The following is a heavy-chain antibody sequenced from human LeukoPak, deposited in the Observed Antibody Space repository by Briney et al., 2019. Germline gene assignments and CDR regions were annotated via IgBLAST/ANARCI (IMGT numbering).Heavy chain of an antibody. V-gene: IGHV4-59*04. CDR3: ALRGLVRGFDP. Sequence: PSETLSLTCTVSGGSISSYYWSWIRQPPGKGLEWIGYIFHSGNTYYNPSLKSRVTISVDRSKNQFSLKLGSVTAADTAVYYCALRGLVRGFDPWGQGTLVTVSS. J-gene: IGHJ5*02. D-gene: IGHD2-2*01. CDR2: IFHSGNT. CDR1: GGSISSYY.